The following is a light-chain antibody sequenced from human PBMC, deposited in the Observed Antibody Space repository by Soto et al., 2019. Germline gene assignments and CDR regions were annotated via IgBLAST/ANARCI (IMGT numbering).Light chain of an antibody. CDR1: QSVLYRSSNKNY. V-gene: IGKV4-1*01. CDR2: WAS. Sequence: DIVMTQSPDSLAVSLGERATINCKSSQSVLYRSSNKNYLAWYQQKPGQPPKLLIYWASTRESGVPDRFSGSGSGTDFTLTISSLQAEDVAVYYCQQYYSAPQTFGQGTTLEIK. CDR3: QQYYSAPQT. J-gene: IGKJ2*01.